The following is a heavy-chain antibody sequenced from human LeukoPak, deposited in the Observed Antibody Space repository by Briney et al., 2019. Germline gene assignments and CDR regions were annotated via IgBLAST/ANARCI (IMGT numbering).Heavy chain of an antibody. J-gene: IGHJ4*02. D-gene: IGHD3-22*01. Sequence: GGSLRPSCAASGFTFSNAWMSWVRQAPGKGLEWVGRIKSKTDGGTTDYAAPVKGRFTISRDDSKNTLYLQMNSLKTEDTAVYYCTTVYDSSGYLYYFDYWGQGTLVTVSS. CDR1: GFTFSNAW. V-gene: IGHV3-15*01. CDR3: TTVYDSSGYLYYFDY. CDR2: IKSKTDGGTT.